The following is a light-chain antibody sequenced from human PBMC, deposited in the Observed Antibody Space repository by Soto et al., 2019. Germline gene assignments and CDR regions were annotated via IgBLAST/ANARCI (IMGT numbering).Light chain of an antibody. CDR3: CSYAGSYAYV. Sequence: QSALTQPRSVSGSPGPSVTISCTGTSSGVGGYNYVSWYQQHPGKAPKLMIYDVSKRPSGVPDRFSGSKSVNTASLTSSGLQAEDEVAYYCCSYAGSYAYVFGTGTNVTVL. CDR2: DVS. V-gene: IGLV2-11*01. CDR1: SSGVGGYNY. J-gene: IGLJ1*01.